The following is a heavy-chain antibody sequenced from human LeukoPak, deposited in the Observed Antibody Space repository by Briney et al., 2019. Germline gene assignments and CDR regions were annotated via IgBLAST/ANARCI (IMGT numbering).Heavy chain of an antibody. CDR1: GGSISSYY. CDR3: ARVLAYCGGDCPYYYYYYMDV. CDR2: IYYSGST. D-gene: IGHD2-21*01. Sequence: SETLALTCTVSGGSISSYYWSWIRQPPGKGLEWIGYIYYSGSTNYNPSLKSRVTISVDTSKNQFSLKLSSVTAADTAVYYCARVLAYCGGDCPYYYYYYMDVWGKGTTVTVSS. V-gene: IGHV4-59*01. J-gene: IGHJ6*03.